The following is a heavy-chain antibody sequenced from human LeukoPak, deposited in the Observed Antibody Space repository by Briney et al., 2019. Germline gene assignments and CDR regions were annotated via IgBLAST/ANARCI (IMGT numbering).Heavy chain of an antibody. V-gene: IGHV1-2*02. D-gene: IGHD2-8*02. J-gene: IGHJ4*02. CDR1: GYTFTGYY. Sequence: ASVKVSCKASGYTFTGYYMHWVRQAPGQGLKWMGWINPNSGGTNYAQKFQGRVTMTRDTSISTAYMELSRLRSDDTAVYYCARALVVYAKGELGDYWGQGTLVTVSS. CDR2: INPNSGGT. CDR3: ARALVVYAKGELGDY.